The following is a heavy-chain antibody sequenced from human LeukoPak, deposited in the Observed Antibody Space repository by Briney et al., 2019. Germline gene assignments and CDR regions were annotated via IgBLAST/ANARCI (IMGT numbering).Heavy chain of an antibody. Sequence: GASVKVSCKASGYTFTTYGISWVRQAPGQGLEWMGWISTYNGDTNYAQKLQGRVTMTADTSTSTTYMELRSLRSDDTAVYYCATYGSGRNFDYWGQGTLVTVSS. CDR2: ISTYNGDT. V-gene: IGHV1-18*01. D-gene: IGHD3-10*01. CDR1: GYTFTTYG. J-gene: IGHJ4*02. CDR3: ATYGSGRNFDY.